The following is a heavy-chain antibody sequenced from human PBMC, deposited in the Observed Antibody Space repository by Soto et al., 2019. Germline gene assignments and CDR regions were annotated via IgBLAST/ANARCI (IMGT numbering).Heavy chain of an antibody. CDR3: ARDRELRYFDWLLRWGMDV. CDR2: ISAYNGNT. V-gene: IGHV1-18*01. CDR1: GYTFTSYG. Sequence: ASVKVSCKASGYTFTSYGISWVRQAPGQGLEWMGWISAYNGNTNYAQKFQGRVTMTRDTSTSTVYMELSSLRSEDTAVYYCARDRELRYFDWLLRWGMDVWGQGTTVTVSS. D-gene: IGHD3-9*01. J-gene: IGHJ6*02.